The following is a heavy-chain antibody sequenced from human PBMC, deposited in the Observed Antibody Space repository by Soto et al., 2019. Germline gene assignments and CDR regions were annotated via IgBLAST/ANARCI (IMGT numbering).Heavy chain of an antibody. D-gene: IGHD1-1*01. CDR2: IYYSGST. CDR3: AREERMGYYYFYGMDV. Sequence: PSETLSLTCTVSCDSVSNGDYFWSWIRQPPGKGLEWIGYIYYSGSTNYNPSLKSRVTISVDTSKNQFSLKLSSVTAADTAVYYCAREERMGYYYFYGMDVWGQGTTVTVSS. CDR1: CDSVSNGDYF. V-gene: IGHV4-61*08. J-gene: IGHJ6*02.